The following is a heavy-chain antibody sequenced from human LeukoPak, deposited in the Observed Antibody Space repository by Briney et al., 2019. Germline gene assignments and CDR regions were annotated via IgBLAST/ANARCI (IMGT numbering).Heavy chain of an antibody. V-gene: IGHV4-59*01. D-gene: IGHD4-17*01. CDR2: IYYSGST. Sequence: SETLSLTCTVSGDSISSYYWSWIRQPPGKGLEWIGYIYYSGSTNYNPSLKSRVTISVDTSKNQFSLKLSSVTAADTAVYYCARSLRGNGMDVWGQGTTVTVS. CDR3: ARSLRGNGMDV. CDR1: GDSISSYY. J-gene: IGHJ6*02.